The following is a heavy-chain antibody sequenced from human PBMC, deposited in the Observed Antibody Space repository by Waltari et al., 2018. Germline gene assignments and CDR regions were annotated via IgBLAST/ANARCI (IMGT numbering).Heavy chain of an antibody. Sequence: QVQLQESGPGLVKPSETLSLTCTVSGGSISSYYWSWIRQPPGKGLEWIGYIYYSGSTNYNPSLKSRVTISVDTSKHQFSLKLSSVTAADTAVYYCARRLWGIQLWLRWFDPWGQGTLVTVSS. CDR2: IYYSGST. CDR3: ARRLWGIQLWLRWFDP. CDR1: GGSISSYY. J-gene: IGHJ5*02. D-gene: IGHD5-18*01. V-gene: IGHV4-59*12.